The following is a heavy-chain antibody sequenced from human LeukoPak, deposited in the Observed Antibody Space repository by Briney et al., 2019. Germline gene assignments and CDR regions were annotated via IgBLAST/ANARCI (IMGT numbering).Heavy chain of an antibody. CDR3: ARHADCFGDSYRN. V-gene: IGHV4-39*01. J-gene: IGHJ4*02. D-gene: IGHD2-21*02. CDR1: GGSINSNYDY. Sequence: TSETLSLTCTVSGGSINSNYDYWGWIRQPPGKGLEWIVSVAYSGSTFHNPSLNTRLTISSATSNNQFSLTLSSVTAADTAISYCARHADCFGDSYRNWGQGTLVTVSS. CDR2: VAYSGST.